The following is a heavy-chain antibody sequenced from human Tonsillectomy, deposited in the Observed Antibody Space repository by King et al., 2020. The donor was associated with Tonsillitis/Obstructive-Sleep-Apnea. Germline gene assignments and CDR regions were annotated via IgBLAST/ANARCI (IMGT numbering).Heavy chain of an antibody. V-gene: IGHV4-59*01. J-gene: IGHJ3*02. CDR1: GGSISSSY. Sequence: QLQESGPGLVKPSETLSLTCTVSGGSISSSYWSWIRQPPGKGLEWIGYIYYSGSTNYNPSLKSRVTISVDTSKNQFSLRLSSVTAADTAVYYCARDMVLEAGGDAFDIWGQGKMVTVSS. CDR2: IYYSGST. D-gene: IGHD2-8*01. CDR3: ARDMVLEAGGDAFDI.